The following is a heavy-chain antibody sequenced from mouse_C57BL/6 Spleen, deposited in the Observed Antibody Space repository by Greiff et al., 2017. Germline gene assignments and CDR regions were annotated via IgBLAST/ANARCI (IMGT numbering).Heavy chain of an antibody. Sequence: EVKLEESVAELVRPGASVKLSCTASGFNIKNTYMHWVKQRPEQGLEWIGRIDPANGNTKYAPKFQGKATITADTSSNTAYLQLSSLTSEDTAIYYCAKSYDGYYVWFAYWGQGTRVTVSA. CDR2: IDPANGNT. J-gene: IGHJ3*01. CDR1: GFNIKNTY. CDR3: AKSYDGYYVWFAY. V-gene: IGHV14-3*01. D-gene: IGHD2-3*01.